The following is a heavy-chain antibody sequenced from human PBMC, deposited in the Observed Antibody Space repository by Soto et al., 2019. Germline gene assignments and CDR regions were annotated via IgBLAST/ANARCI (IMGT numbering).Heavy chain of an antibody. J-gene: IGHJ5*01. CDR2: VSGNNGAS. Sequence: QVQLMQSGTEVKKPGASVTVSCKASGYTSADFGISWVRQAPGQGLEWMGWVSGNNGASNPAPKVQGRITMTLDTSTGVSDMALRSLRSDDTAIYYCVRDQKYFRVNGNWFDSWGQGTLVSVSS. V-gene: IGHV1-18*04. CDR3: VRDQKYFRVNGNWFDS. D-gene: IGHD2-2*01. CDR1: GYTSADFG.